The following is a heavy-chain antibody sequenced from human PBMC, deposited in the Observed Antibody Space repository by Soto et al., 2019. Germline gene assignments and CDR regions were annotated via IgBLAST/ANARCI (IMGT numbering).Heavy chain of an antibody. CDR2: INHRGST. CDR3: AGGKCVNCWTLGEYFGSLDG. CDR1: GGSFSGYY. Sequence: PSETLSLTCAVYGGSFSGYYWSWTWIRQPPGKGLEWIGDINHRGSTKYNPSLHSQVTISLDTSKNQFSLNVKSLTAADTAVYFCAGGKCVNCWTLGEYFGSLDGGGQGCAVTISS. D-gene: IGHD1-26*01. V-gene: IGHV4-34*01. J-gene: IGHJ6*02.